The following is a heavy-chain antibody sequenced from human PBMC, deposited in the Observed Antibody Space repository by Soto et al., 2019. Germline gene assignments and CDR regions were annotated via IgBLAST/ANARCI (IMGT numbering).Heavy chain of an antibody. CDR1: RFMFSRYA. D-gene: IGHD5-12*01. J-gene: IGHJ4*02. CDR3: VKEWTPRRAFDS. CDR2: ISGSGGST. Sequence: ESGGGLVQPGGSLRLSCAASRFMFSRYAMSWVRQAPGKGLEWVSGISGSGGSTWYADSVKGRFTISRDNSKNMVYLQMNRLRVEDTAQYFCVKEWTPRRAFDSWGQGTQVTVSS. V-gene: IGHV3-23*01.